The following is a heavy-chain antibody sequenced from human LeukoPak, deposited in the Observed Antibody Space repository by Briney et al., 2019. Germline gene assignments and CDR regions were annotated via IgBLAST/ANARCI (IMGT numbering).Heavy chain of an antibody. CDR2: INHSGST. V-gene: IGHV4-34*09. J-gene: IGHJ4*02. CDR1: GGSFSGYY. CDR3: ASTWEDTTVVAATGTLDY. Sequence: PSETLSLTCAVYGGSFSGYYWSWIRQPPGKGLEWIGEINHSGSTNYNPSLKSRVTISVDTSKNQFSLKLSSVTAADTAVYYCASTWEDTTVVAATGTLDYWGQGTLVTVSS. D-gene: IGHD2-15*01.